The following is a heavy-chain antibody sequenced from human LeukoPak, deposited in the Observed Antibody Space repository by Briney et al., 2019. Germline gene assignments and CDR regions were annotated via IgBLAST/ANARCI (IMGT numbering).Heavy chain of an antibody. D-gene: IGHD3-10*01. J-gene: IGHJ4*02. V-gene: IGHV1-3*01. Sequence: ASVKVSCKASGYTCTSYAMHWVRQAPGQRLEWMGWINAGNGNTKYSQKFQGRVTITRDTSASTAYMELSSLRSEDTAVYYCARDYYGSGSSYLSYYFDYWGQGTLVTVSS. CDR1: GYTCTSYA. CDR3: ARDYYGSGSSYLSYYFDY. CDR2: INAGNGNT.